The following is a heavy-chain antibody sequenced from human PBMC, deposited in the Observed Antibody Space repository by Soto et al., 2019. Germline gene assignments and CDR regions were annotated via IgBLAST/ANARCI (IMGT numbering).Heavy chain of an antibody. CDR3: AKDRTIASRNFDS. J-gene: IGHJ4*02. Sequence: GGSRRRSWAASGFTFSDHVMHWVRQAPGKGLEWVSSISGSVGSTFYADSVKGRFTISRDNSMNTLYLQMNSLRAEDTAVYYCAKDRTIASRNFDSWGQGALVTVSS. CDR2: ISGSVGST. D-gene: IGHD6-6*01. V-gene: IGHV3-23*01. CDR1: GFTFSDHV.